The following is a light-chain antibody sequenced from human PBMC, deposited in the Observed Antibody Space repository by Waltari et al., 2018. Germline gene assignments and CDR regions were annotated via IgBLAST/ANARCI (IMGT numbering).Light chain of an antibody. CDR3: QQGYNTPWT. V-gene: IGKV1-12*01. Sequence: DIQMTQSPSSLSASVGDKVTITCRASQGISSWLAWYQQKPGKAPKLLIYAASSLQSGVPSRLSGSGSGTDYTLTISSLQPEDFATYYCQQGYNTPWTFGQGTKVEIK. J-gene: IGKJ1*01. CDR1: QGISSW. CDR2: AAS.